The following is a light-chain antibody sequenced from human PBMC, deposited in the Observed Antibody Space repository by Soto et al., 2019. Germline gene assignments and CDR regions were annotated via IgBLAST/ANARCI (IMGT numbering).Light chain of an antibody. CDR3: TSYAGNNIYV. CDR1: SSVVGGYNY. Sequence: QSVLAQPPSASGSPGQSVTISCIGTSSVVGGYNYVSWYPQHPGKAPKLLIFEVTKRPSGVPNRFSGSKSGNTASLTVSGLQTEDEADYYCTSYAGNNIYVFVTGTKVTVL. CDR2: EVT. V-gene: IGLV2-8*01. J-gene: IGLJ1*01.